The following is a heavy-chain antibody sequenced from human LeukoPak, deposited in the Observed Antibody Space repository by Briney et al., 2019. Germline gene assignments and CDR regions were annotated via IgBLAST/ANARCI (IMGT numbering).Heavy chain of an antibody. D-gene: IGHD6-19*01. CDR2: ISSSSSYI. CDR3: ATSYPIAVAGMRH. V-gene: IGHV3-21*01. CDR1: GFTFSSYS. J-gene: IGHJ1*01. Sequence: GGSLRLSCAASGFTFSSYSMNWVRQAPGKGLESVSSISSSSSYIYYADSVKGRFTISRDNAKNSLYLQMNSLRAEDTAVYYCATSYPIAVAGMRHWGQGTLVTVSS.